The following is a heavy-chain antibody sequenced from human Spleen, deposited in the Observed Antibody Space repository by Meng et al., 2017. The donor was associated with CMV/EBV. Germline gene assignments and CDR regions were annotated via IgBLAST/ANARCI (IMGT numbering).Heavy chain of an antibody. Sequence: LRTSGVVVGWIRQPPGQALEWLALIYWNDDKRYSPSLKNTVTITKDASRNRVVLTMTNMDPVDTATYYCVHSRRYYDTSGFYTALLDYWGQGTLVTVSS. J-gene: IGHJ4*02. CDR1: LRTSGVV. CDR2: IYWNDDK. CDR3: VHSRRYYDTSGFYTALLDY. V-gene: IGHV2-5*01. D-gene: IGHD3-22*01.